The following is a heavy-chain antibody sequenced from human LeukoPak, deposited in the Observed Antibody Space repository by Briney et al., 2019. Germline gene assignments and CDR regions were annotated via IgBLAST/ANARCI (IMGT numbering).Heavy chain of an antibody. CDR1: GFTFSDYY. V-gene: IGHV3-11*01. CDR2: FSSSATAT. J-gene: IGHJ4*02. D-gene: IGHD2-15*01. Sequence: GGSLRLSCVASGFTFSDYYMSWVRQAPGKGLEWVSYFSSSATATYYAGSVKGRFTISRDSAKNSLYLQMNSLRVEDTAVYYCAKGSGSSCYSPCDYWGQGILVTVSS. CDR3: AKGSGSSCYSPCDY.